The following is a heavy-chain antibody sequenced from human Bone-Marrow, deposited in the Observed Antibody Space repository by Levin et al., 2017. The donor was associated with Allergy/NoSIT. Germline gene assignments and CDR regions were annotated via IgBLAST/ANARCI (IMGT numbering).Heavy chain of an antibody. CDR3: ARVPWGLMVRGVGPLKRYAEYFQH. CDR1: GFTFSSYA. J-gene: IGHJ1*01. CDR2: ISYDGSNK. D-gene: IGHD3-10*01. Sequence: GGSLRLSCAASGFTFSSYAMHWVRQAPGKGLEWVAVISYDGSNKYYADSVKGRFTISRDNSKNTLYLQMNSLRAEDTAVYYCARVPWGLMVRGVGPLKRYAEYFQHWGQGTLVTVSS. V-gene: IGHV3-30-3*01.